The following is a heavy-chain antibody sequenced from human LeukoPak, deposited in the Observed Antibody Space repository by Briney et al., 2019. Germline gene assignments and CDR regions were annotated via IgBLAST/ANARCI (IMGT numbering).Heavy chain of an antibody. V-gene: IGHV4-39*01. J-gene: IGHJ5*02. CDR2: IYYGAT. CDR1: GGSISSSSYF. CDR3: ARGGLYEMVRLSGLDP. Sequence: SETLSLTCSVSGGSISSSSYFWGWIRQPPGKGLEWIGSIYYGATSYKPSLQSRVTISADTSKSQFSLKLSSVTAADTAVYYCARGGLYEMVRLSGLDPWGQGTLVTVSS. D-gene: IGHD3-10*01.